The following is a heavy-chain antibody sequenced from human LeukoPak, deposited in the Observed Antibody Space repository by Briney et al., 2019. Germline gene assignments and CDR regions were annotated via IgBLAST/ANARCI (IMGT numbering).Heavy chain of an antibody. CDR1: GYSISSGYY. D-gene: IGHD3-9*01. CDR3: ARHFYDILTGPPDAFDI. V-gene: IGHV4-38-2*02. Sequence: PSETLSLTCTVSGYSISSGYYWGWIRQPPGKGLEWIGSIYHSGSTYYNPSLKSRVTISVDTSKNQFSLKLSSVTAADTAVYYCARHFYDILTGPPDAFDIWGQGTMVTVSS. CDR2: IYHSGST. J-gene: IGHJ3*02.